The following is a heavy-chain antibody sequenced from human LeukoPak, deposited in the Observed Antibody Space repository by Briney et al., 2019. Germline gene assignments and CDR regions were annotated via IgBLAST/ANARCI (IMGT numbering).Heavy chain of an antibody. CDR3: ARGRGAFVP. CDR2: IKEDGSER. Sequence: GGSLRLSCAASGFTFNNYWMSWVRQAPGKGLEWVANIKEDGSERYYVDSVKGRFTISRDNAKNSLFLQMNSLRGEDTAVYYCARGRGAFVPWGQGTLVTVSS. V-gene: IGHV3-7*01. J-gene: IGHJ5*02. CDR1: GFTFNNYW. D-gene: IGHD3-10*01.